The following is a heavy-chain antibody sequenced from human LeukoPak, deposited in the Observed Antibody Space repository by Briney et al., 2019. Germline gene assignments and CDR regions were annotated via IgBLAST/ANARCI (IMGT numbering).Heavy chain of an antibody. CDR2: INPNSGGT. CDR1: GYTFTGYY. Sequence: ASVKVPCKASGYTFTGYYMHWVRQAPGQGLEWMGWINPNSGGTNYAQKFQGRVTMTRDTSISTAYMELSRLRSDDTAVYYCARDYRDYYYDSSGYYSDAFDIWGQGTMVTVSS. V-gene: IGHV1-2*02. J-gene: IGHJ3*02. CDR3: ARDYRDYYYDSSGYYSDAFDI. D-gene: IGHD3-22*01.